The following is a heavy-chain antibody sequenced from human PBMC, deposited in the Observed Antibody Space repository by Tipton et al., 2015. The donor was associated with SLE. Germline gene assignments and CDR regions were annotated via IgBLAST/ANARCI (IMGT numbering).Heavy chain of an antibody. Sequence: SLRLSCAASGFTFSSYWMSWVRQAPGKGLEWVANIKQDGSEKYYVDSVKGRFTISRDNAKNSLYLQMNSLGAEDTAVYYCARDAYSSSWADAFGIWGQGTMVTVSS. D-gene: IGHD6-13*01. V-gene: IGHV3-7*01. J-gene: IGHJ3*02. CDR1: GFTFSSYW. CDR3: ARDAYSSSWADAFGI. CDR2: IKQDGSEK.